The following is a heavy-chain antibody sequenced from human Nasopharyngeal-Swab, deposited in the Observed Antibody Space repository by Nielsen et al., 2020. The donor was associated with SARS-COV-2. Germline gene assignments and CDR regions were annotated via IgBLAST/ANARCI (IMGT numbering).Heavy chain of an antibody. D-gene: IGHD2-21*01. Sequence: GESLKISCAASGFSLSRHGMNWVRQVPGKGLVWVSRIDTDGSTTDHADSVKGRFTISRDNAKNTLYLQMNNLRAEDTALYYCARDVAGADSAWGQGTLVTVSS. V-gene: IGHV3-74*01. CDR2: IDTDGSTT. J-gene: IGHJ5*02. CDR1: GFSLSRHG. CDR3: ARDVAGADSA.